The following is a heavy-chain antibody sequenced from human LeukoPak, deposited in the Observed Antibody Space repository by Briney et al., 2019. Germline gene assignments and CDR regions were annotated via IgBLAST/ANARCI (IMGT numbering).Heavy chain of an antibody. D-gene: IGHD5-24*01. CDR1: GFTFSSYA. CDR3: ARGITGLDY. J-gene: IGHJ4*02. Sequence: PGGSLRLSCAASGFTFSSYALSWVRQAPGKGLDWVSGINVSGGSTYYAGSVKGRFTVSRDNSENTLYLLMNSLRAEDTAVYYCARGITGLDYWGQGTLVTVSS. CDR2: INVSGGST. V-gene: IGHV3-23*01.